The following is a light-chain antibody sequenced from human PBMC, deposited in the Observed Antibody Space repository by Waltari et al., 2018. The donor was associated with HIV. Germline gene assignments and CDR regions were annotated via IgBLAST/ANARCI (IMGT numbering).Light chain of an antibody. Sequence: QSALTQPASVSGSPGQSITISCTGTSSYVGSYNLVSWYQQPPGKAPKLMIYEVSKRPSGVSNRFSGSKSGNTASLTISGLQAEDEADYYCCSYAGSSTFYVFGTGTKVTVL. CDR3: CSYAGSSTFYV. V-gene: IGLV2-23*02. J-gene: IGLJ1*01. CDR2: EVS. CDR1: SSYVGSYNL.